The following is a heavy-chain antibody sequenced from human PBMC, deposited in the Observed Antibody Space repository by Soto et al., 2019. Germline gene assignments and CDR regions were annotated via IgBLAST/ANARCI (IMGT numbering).Heavy chain of an antibody. CDR2: ISSTTNYI. CDR1: GFTFTRYS. J-gene: IGHJ4*02. V-gene: IGHV3-21*06. CDR3: VRESEDLTSNFDY. Sequence: GGSLRLSCAASGFTFTRYSMNWVRQAPGKGLEWVSSISSTTNYIYYGDSMKGRFTISRDNAKNSLYLEMNSLRAEDTAVYYCVRESEDLTSNFDYWGQGTLVTVSS.